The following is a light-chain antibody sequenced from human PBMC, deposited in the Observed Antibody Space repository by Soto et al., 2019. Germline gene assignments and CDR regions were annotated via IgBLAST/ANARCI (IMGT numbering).Light chain of an antibody. V-gene: IGLV2-23*02. Sequence: QSVLTQPASVSGSPGQSITISCTGTSSDVGNYNLVSWYQQHPGKAPKFMIYEVTKRPSGVSYRFSGSKSGNTASLTISGLQAEDEADYYCCSYAGSSRVFGGGTKLTVL. CDR2: EVT. CDR1: SSDVGNYNL. CDR3: CSYAGSSRV. J-gene: IGLJ3*02.